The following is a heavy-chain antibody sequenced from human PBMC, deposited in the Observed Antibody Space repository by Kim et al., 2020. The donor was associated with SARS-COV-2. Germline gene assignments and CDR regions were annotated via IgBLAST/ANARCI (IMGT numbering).Heavy chain of an antibody. D-gene: IGHD3-22*01. CDR2: IYYSGST. Sequence: SETLSLTCTVSGGSISSSSYYWGWIRQPPGKGLEWIGSIYYSGSTYYNPSLKSRVTISVDTSKNQFSLKLSSVTAADTAVYYCARGITMIVVVRTNWFDPWGQGTLVTVSS. CDR1: GGSISSSSYY. V-gene: IGHV4-39*01. CDR3: ARGITMIVVVRTNWFDP. J-gene: IGHJ5*02.